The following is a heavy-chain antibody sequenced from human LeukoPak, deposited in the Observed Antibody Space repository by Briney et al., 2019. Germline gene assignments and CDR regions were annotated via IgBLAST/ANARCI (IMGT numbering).Heavy chain of an antibody. Sequence: GGSLRLSCAASGFTFSSYAMSWVRQAPGKGLEWVSAISGSGGSTYYADSVKGRFTISRDNSKNTLYLQMNSLRAEDTAVYYCAEDHSITGRPREYFDYWGQGTLVTVSS. CDR1: GFTFSSYA. CDR3: AEDHSITGRPREYFDY. J-gene: IGHJ4*02. D-gene: IGHD6-6*01. CDR2: ISGSGGST. V-gene: IGHV3-23*01.